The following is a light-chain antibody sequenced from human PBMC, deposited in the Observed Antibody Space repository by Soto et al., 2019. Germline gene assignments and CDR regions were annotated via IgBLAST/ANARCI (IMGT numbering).Light chain of an antibody. CDR2: GAS. V-gene: IGKV2-28*01. Sequence: DVVMTQSPLSLPVTLGQPASISCRSSQSLLHSNGYTYLDWYLQKPGQSPQLLIFGASSRATGIPDKFSGSGSGTDFTLTISRLEPDDFAVYYCQHYGSSSWTFGQGTKVDIK. CDR1: QSLLHSNGYTY. J-gene: IGKJ1*01. CDR3: QHYGSSSWT.